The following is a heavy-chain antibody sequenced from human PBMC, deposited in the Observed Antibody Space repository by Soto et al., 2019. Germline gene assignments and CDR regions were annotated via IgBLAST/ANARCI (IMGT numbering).Heavy chain of an antibody. CDR2: YSGST. CDR3: ARRYGSSFDY. CDR1: GGSVSSYY. J-gene: IGHJ4*02. Sequence: PSETLSLTCTVSGGSVSSYYWSWIRQPPGKGLEWVGYYSGSTNYNPSLKSRVTISVDTSKNQFPLKLNSVTAADTAVYYCARRYGSSFDYWGQGTQVTVSS. V-gene: IGHV4-59*08. D-gene: IGHD6-13*01.